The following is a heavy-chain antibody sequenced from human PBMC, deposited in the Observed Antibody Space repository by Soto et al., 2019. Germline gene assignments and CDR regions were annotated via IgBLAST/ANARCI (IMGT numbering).Heavy chain of an antibody. CDR3: EKYPRSGENPLGD. V-gene: IGHV3-9*01. CDR1: GLNFDYYA. D-gene: IGHD6-25*01. CDR2: ISWNSGSI. Sequence: EVQLVESGGGLVQPGRSLRLSFAASGLNFDYYAMHWVRQAQGKGLEWVSGISWNSGSIGYADSVKGRFTISRDNAKKTLYMQINSLRAEDPALDYCEKYPRSGENPLGDWGQGPLV. J-gene: IGHJ4*02.